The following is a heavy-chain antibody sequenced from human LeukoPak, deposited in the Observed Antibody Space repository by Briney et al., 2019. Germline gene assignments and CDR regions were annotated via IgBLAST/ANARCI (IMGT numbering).Heavy chain of an antibody. CDR2: ISPRSATI. CDR1: GFTFSTHV. V-gene: IGHV3-48*01. D-gene: IGHD4-17*01. Sequence: QPGGSLRLSCGASGFTFSTHVMIWVRQAPGKGLEWVSYISPRSATIYYADSVKGRFTISRDDARNSLSLQMHSLRAGDTAVYYCARVRGPTVTTWYFDLWGRGNLVTVSS. CDR3: ARVRGPTVTTWYFDL. J-gene: IGHJ2*01.